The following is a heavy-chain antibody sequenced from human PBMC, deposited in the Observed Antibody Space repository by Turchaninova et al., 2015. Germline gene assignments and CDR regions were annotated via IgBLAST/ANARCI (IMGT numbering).Heavy chain of an antibody. J-gene: IGHJ4*02. CDR2: IDYRGNT. CDR3: ARHVTRSVFDY. CDR1: GCYLDKNIYY. V-gene: IGHV4-39*01. Sequence: LHLQEQAPGLVKPSETLSLTCTFSGCYLDKNIYYWALVRQPPGKGLEWIGSIDYRGNTYDNPSLKSRLTISVDTSKSQFSLNLNSVTASDTAVYFCARHVTRSVFDYWGQGALVTVSS. D-gene: IGHD2-21*02.